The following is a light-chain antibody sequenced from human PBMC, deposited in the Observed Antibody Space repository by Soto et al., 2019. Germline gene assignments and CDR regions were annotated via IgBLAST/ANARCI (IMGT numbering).Light chain of an antibody. CDR1: SSDVGSYNL. CDR3: SSYTSSSTLV. J-gene: IGLJ1*01. V-gene: IGLV2-14*02. CDR2: EGS. Sequence: QSALTQPASVSGSPGQSITISCTGTSSDVGSYNLVSWYQQLPGKAPKLMIYEGSKRPSGVSNRFSGSKSGNTASLTISGLQAEDEADYYCSSYTSSSTLVFGTGTKLTVL.